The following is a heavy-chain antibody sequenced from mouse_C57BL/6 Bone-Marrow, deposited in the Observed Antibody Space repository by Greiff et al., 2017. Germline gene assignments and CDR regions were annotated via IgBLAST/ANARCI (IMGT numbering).Heavy chain of an antibody. Sequence: VQLQQPGPELVKPGASVKISCKASGYAFSSSWMNWVKQRPGKGLEWIGRIYPGDGDTNYNGKFKGKATLTVDKSSSTAYMQLSSLTSEDSAVYFCAREVDDYDGTGYFDVWGTGTTVTVSS. CDR3: AREVDDYDGTGYFDV. CDR1: GYAFSSSW. D-gene: IGHD2-4*01. J-gene: IGHJ1*03. V-gene: IGHV1-82*01. CDR2: IYPGDGDT.